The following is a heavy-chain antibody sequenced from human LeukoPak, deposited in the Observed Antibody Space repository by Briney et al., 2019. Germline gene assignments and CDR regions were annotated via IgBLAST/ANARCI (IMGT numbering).Heavy chain of an antibody. Sequence: PSETLSLTCTVSGNSISSTNYFWAWICQPPGKGLEWIGSVYYGGSTYSNPSLKSRVTISVDTSKNQFSLNLSSVTAADTAVYYCAREDRYCSSTSCYTWDYWGQGTLVTVSS. CDR1: GNSISSTNYF. D-gene: IGHD2-2*02. CDR2: VYYGGST. CDR3: AREDRYCSSTSCYTWDY. J-gene: IGHJ4*02. V-gene: IGHV4-39*07.